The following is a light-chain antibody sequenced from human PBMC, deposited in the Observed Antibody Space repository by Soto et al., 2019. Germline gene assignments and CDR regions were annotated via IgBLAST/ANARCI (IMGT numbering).Light chain of an antibody. Sequence: QPVLTQPPSASGTPGQRVTIACSGSSSNIGSNIVNWYQQLPGTAPKLLIYSNDQRPSGVPDRFSGSKSGTSASLAISGLQSEDEADYHCAAWDDSLIGVVFGGGTKLTVL. V-gene: IGLV1-44*01. CDR3: AAWDDSLIGVV. CDR1: SSNIGSNI. J-gene: IGLJ2*01. CDR2: SND.